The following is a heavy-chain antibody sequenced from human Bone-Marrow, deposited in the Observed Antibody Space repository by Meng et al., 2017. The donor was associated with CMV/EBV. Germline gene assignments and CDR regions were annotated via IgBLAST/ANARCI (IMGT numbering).Heavy chain of an antibody. V-gene: IGHV4-31*03. CDR2: IYYSGNT. CDR1: GASISSADYY. Sequence: SETLSLTCTVSGASISSADYYWSWIRQPPGKGLEWIGYIYYSGNTYYNPSLKSRVTISVDTSNNQFFLKLSSVTAADTAVYYCARENVVPAARLPYYYGMDVWGQGTTVTVSS. J-gene: IGHJ6*02. CDR3: ARENVVPAARLPYYYGMDV. D-gene: IGHD2-2*01.